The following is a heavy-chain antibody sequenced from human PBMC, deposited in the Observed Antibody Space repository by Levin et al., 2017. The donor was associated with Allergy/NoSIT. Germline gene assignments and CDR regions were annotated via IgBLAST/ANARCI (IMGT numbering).Heavy chain of an antibody. Sequence: GESLKISCKASGYTFTGYYMHWVRQAPGQGLEWMGWINPNSGGTNYAQKFQGRVTMTRDTFISTAYMELRRLRSDDTAVYYCARGITLFGVVIDNWFDPWGQGTLVTVSS. CDR3: ARGITLFGVVIDNWFDP. V-gene: IGHV1-2*02. D-gene: IGHD3-3*01. CDR2: INPNSGGT. J-gene: IGHJ5*02. CDR1: GYTFTGYY.